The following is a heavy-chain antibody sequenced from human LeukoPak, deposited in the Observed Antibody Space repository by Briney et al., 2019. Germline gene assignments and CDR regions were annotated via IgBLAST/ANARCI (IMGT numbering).Heavy chain of an antibody. Sequence: PGRSLRLSCAASGFTFSSYGTHWVRQAPGKGLEWVAVIWYDGSNKYYADSVKGRFTISRDNSKNTLYLQMNSLRAEDTAVYYCARPRSPGIAVAGYYFDYWGQGTLVTVSS. V-gene: IGHV3-33*01. D-gene: IGHD6-19*01. CDR2: IWYDGSNK. J-gene: IGHJ4*02. CDR1: GFTFSSYG. CDR3: ARPRSPGIAVAGYYFDY.